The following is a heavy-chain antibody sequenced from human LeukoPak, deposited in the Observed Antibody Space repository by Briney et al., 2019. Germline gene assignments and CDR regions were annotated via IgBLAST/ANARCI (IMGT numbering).Heavy chain of an antibody. Sequence: GGSLRLSCAASGFTFSRYSMNWVRQAPGKGLEWVATINELGTMTYYDDSVKGRFTISRDNAKNSLYLEMSSLRAEDTAVYYCARLLGTGTTFDYWGQGTLVTVSS. CDR2: INELGTMT. V-gene: IGHV3-7*01. D-gene: IGHD1/OR15-1a*01. CDR1: GFTFSRYS. J-gene: IGHJ4*02. CDR3: ARLLGTGTTFDY.